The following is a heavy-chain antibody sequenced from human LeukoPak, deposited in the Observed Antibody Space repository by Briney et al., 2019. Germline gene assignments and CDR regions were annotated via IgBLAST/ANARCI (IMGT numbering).Heavy chain of an antibody. J-gene: IGHJ4*02. CDR3: ARDGGSEYYFDY. Sequence: PGGSLTLSCTASGFIFSDYYMIWIRQAPGKGLEWVSSISSSSTYTNYADSLKGRFTISRDNAKNSLYLQMNSLRAEDTAVYYCARDGGSEYYFDYWGQGTLVTVSS. CDR2: ISSSSTYT. V-gene: IGHV3-11*05. D-gene: IGHD3-16*01. CDR1: GFIFSDYY.